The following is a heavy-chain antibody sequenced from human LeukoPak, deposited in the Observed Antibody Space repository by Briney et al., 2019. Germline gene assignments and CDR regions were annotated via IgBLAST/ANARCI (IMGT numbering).Heavy chain of an antibody. CDR2: FDPEDGET. Sequence: ASVKVSCKVSEDTLTELAMHWVRQAPGKGLEWIGGFDPEDGETIYAQKFQGRVTMTQDTSTDTAFMELSSLRSEDTAVYYCATAGGHSDPDLLYFVYWGQGTLVTVSS. CDR3: ATAGGHSDPDLLYFVY. D-gene: IGHD5-12*01. J-gene: IGHJ4*02. CDR1: EDTLTELA. V-gene: IGHV1-24*01.